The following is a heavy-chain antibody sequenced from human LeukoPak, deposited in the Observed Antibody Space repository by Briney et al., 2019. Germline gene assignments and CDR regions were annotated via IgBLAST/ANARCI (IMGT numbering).Heavy chain of an antibody. CDR3: ARQGPYYYDSSGPNGY. J-gene: IGHJ4*02. Sequence: ASVKVSCKASGYTFTSYGINWVRQATGQGLEWMGWMNPNSGNTGYAQKFQGRVTITRNTSISTAYMELSSLRSEDTAVYYCARQGPYYYDSSGPNGYWGQGTLVTVSS. CDR1: GYTFTSYG. CDR2: MNPNSGNT. D-gene: IGHD3-22*01. V-gene: IGHV1-8*03.